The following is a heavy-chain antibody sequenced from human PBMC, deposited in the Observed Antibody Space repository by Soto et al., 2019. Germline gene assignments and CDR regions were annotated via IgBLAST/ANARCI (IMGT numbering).Heavy chain of an antibody. Sequence: QGQLVQSGVEVKKPGASVRVSCSASGNTFTNFGVTWVRQAPGQGLEWMGWLSPYTDDPSYAQKFQGRVTMTMDTSRNTVFLDLRSLIFDFTAVYFCARVIPGPEAWFHPWGQGTLVTVSS. V-gene: IGHV1-18*01. D-gene: IGHD2-21*01. J-gene: IGHJ5*02. CDR3: ARVIPGPEAWFHP. CDR1: GNTFTNFG. CDR2: LSPYTDDP.